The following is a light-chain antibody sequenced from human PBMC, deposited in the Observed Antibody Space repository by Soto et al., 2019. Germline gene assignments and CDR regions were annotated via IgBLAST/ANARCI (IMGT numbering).Light chain of an antibody. CDR3: HQYDNAPQT. Sequence: EIVLTQSPGTLSLSRGEGATLSCRASQSVSNNYLAWYQQKPGQAPRLVIYDASTRATGIPDRFRGSGSGTDFTLTISRLEPEDFAVYYCHQYDNAPQTYGQGTKVDIK. J-gene: IGKJ2*01. CDR2: DAS. V-gene: IGKV3-20*01. CDR1: QSVSNNY.